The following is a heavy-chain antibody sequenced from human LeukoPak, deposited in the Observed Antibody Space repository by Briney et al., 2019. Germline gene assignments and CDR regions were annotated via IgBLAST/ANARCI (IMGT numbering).Heavy chain of an antibody. CDR2: VRNDGSNE. J-gene: IGHJ4*02. Sequence: GGSLRLSCAASGFVLSDYGMHWVRQAPGKGLERVAFVRNDGSNEYYVGSVKGRFTISRDKSKNTLYLQMNSLRAEDTAVYSCAKESDSGYHSEGPKNWGLGTLVTVSS. CDR3: AKESDSGYHSEGPKN. D-gene: IGHD5-12*01. V-gene: IGHV3-30*02. CDR1: GFVLSDYG.